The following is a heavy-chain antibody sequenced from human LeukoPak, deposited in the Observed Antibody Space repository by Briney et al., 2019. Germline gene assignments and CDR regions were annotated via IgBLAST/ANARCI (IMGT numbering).Heavy chain of an antibody. J-gene: IGHJ4*02. CDR1: GFTFSSYA. V-gene: IGHV3-23*01. Sequence: GGSLRLSCAASGFTFSSYAMSWVRQAPGKGLEWVSAISGSGGSTYYADSVRGRFTISRDNSKNTLYLQMNSLRAEDTAVYHCAKVPPDSGSYYVDYWGQGTLVTVSS. CDR2: ISGSGGST. CDR3: AKVPPDSGSYYVDY. D-gene: IGHD1-26*01.